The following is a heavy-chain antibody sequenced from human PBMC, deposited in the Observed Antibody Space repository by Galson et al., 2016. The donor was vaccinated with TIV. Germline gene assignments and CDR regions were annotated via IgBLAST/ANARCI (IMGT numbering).Heavy chain of an antibody. D-gene: IGHD2-21*02. CDR1: GFTFSTDA. V-gene: IGHV3-30*01. CDR3: ARQTVCGGDCYYFDF. CDR2: ISYDGNNK. J-gene: IGHJ4*02. Sequence: SLRLSCAASGFTFSTDAMHWVRQAPGKGLEWVADISYDGNNKYYADSVKGRFTISRDNSKNTLDLQMNSLRAEDTAVYYCARQTVCGGDCYYFDFWGQGTLVTVSS.